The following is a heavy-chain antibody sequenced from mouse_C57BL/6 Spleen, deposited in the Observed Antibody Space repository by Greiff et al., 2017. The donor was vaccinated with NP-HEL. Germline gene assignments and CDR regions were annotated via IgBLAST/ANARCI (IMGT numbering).Heavy chain of an antibody. CDR2: INYDGSST. D-gene: IGHD3-1*01. V-gene: IGHV5-16*01. CDR3: ARDRGDY. CDR1: GFTFGDYY. Sequence: EVKLVESEGGLVQPGSSMKLSCTASGFTFGDYYMAWVRQVPEKGLEWVANINYDGSSTYYLDSLKSRFIISRDNAKNILYLQMSSLKSEDTATYYCARDRGDYWGQGTSVTVSS. J-gene: IGHJ4*01.